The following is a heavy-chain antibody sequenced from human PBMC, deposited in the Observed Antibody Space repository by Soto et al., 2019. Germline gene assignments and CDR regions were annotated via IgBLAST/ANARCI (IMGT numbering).Heavy chain of an antibody. J-gene: IGHJ3*02. CDR2: SYYSGST. D-gene: IGHD1-26*01. CDR3: ARATPEPGPGAFDI. V-gene: IGHV4-31*03. Sequence: QVQLQESGPGLVKPSQTLSLTCTVSGGSISSGGYYWSWIRQHPGKGLEWIGYSYYSGSTYYNPSLKSRVTISLDTSKNQFSLKLSSVTASDTAVYYCARATPEPGPGAFDIWGQGTMVTVSS. CDR1: GGSISSGGYY.